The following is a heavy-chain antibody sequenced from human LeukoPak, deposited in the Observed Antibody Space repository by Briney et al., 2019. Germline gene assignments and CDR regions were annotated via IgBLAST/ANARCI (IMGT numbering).Heavy chain of an antibody. CDR2: IYTSGST. CDR3: AIRYSSSWSRDAFDI. V-gene: IGHV4-61*02. J-gene: IGHJ3*02. Sequence: SETLSLTCTVSGGSISSGTYYWSWIRQPAGKGLEWIGRIYTSGSTNYNPSLKSRVTISVDPSKNQFSLKLSSVTAADTAVYYCAIRYSSSWSRDAFDIWGQGTMVTVSS. D-gene: IGHD6-13*01. CDR1: GGSISSGTYY.